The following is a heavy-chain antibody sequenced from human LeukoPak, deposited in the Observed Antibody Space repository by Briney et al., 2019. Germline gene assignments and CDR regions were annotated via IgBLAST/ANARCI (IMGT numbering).Heavy chain of an antibody. V-gene: IGHV3-23*01. CDR1: GFSFNNYA. J-gene: IGHJ3*02. CDR3: AKDRTYCTNAICYNAFDI. Sequence: GGSLRLSCAAAGFSFNNYAMTWVRQAPGQGLEWVSSISGSGGSTYYADSGKGRFTVSRDNSKNTLYLQMNSLRAEDTAMYYCAKDRTYCTNAICYNAFDIWGQGTMITVSS. D-gene: IGHD2-8*01. CDR2: ISGSGGST.